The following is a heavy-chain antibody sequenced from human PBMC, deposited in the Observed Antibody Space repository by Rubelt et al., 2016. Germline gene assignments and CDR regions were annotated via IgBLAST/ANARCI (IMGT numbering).Heavy chain of an antibody. CDR3: ARVGTFYFDTDL. Sequence: QLLLQESGPGLVEPSETLSLTCTVSSGSFSSSTNYWGWIRQPPGKGLAWIGSILNSGSTFYNPSLKSRVTMSVDTSKNQFSLGLSSATAADTAVYYCARVGTFYFDTDLWGLGTMVTVSS. J-gene: IGHJ3*01. CDR1: SGSFSSSTNY. D-gene: IGHD3-22*01. V-gene: IGHV4-39*02. CDR2: ILNSGST.